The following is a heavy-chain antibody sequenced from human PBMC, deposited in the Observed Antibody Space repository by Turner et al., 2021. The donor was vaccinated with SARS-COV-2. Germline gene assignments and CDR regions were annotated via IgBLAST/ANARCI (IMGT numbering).Heavy chain of an antibody. Sequence: EVQLVESGGGLVQPGGSLGLSCAASGFTFSSYWMHWVRQAPGKGLVWVSHINSDGSFTSYADSVKGRFTISRDNAKNTLYLQMNSLRAEDTAVYYCARDQRDSVIWSGYGAFDIWGQGTMVTVSS. D-gene: IGHD3-3*01. CDR1: GFTFSSYW. V-gene: IGHV3-74*01. CDR3: ARDQRDSVIWSGYGAFDI. CDR2: INSDGSFT. J-gene: IGHJ3*02.